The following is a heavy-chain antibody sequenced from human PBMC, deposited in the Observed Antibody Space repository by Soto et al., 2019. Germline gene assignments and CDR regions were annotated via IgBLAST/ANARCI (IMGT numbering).Heavy chain of an antibody. Sequence: QVQLVESGGGAVQPGRSLRLSCAASEFTFSSYAMHWVRQAPGKGLEWVAVISYDGRNKYYADSVKGRFTISRDNSRNTLYRQMSRLRAEDTAVYYCARGLSWWYREGMAVWGQGTTVIVSS. D-gene: IGHD2-15*01. J-gene: IGHJ6*02. V-gene: IGHV3-30-3*01. CDR3: ARGLSWWYREGMAV. CDR2: ISYDGRNK. CDR1: EFTFSSYA.